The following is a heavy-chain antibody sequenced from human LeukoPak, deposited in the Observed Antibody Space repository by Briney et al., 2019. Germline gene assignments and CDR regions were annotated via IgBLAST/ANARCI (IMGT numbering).Heavy chain of an antibody. CDR3: ARLWPHLSDYIYYYYYMDV. J-gene: IGHJ6*03. CDR2: IYHSGST. Sequence: SETLSLTCAVSGYSISSGYYWGWIRQPPGKGLEWIGSIYHSGSTYYNPSLKSRVTISVDTSKNQFSLKLSSVTAADTAVYYCARLWPHLSDYIYYYYYMDVWGKGTTVTVSS. CDR1: GYSISSGYY. V-gene: IGHV4-38-2*01. D-gene: IGHD4-11*01.